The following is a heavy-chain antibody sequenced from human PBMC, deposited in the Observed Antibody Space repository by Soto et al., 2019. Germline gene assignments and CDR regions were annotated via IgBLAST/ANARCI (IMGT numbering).Heavy chain of an antibody. V-gene: IGHV3-74*01. CDR2: INGDGSTT. J-gene: IGHJ4*02. Sequence: EVHLVESGGGSVQPGGSLKLSCAGSGFAFSSYWIHWVRQVQGKGLVWVSRINGDGSTTSYADSVRGRFTIYRDNAKDTLYLQMNSLRAEDTALYYCARVRQGRYYFDYWGQGTLVTVSS. CDR1: GFAFSSYW. CDR3: ARVRQGRYYFDY.